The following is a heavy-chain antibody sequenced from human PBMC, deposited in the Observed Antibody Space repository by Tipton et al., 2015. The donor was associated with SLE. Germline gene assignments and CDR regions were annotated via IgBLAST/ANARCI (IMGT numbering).Heavy chain of an antibody. D-gene: IGHD3-9*01. CDR2: IYYSGST. V-gene: IGHV4-59*01. CDR3: ARDKGSPTGYYYYMCV. Sequence: TLSLTCTVSGGSISSYYWSWIRQPPGKGLEWIGYIYYSGSTNYNPSLKSRVTISVDTSKNQFSLKLSSVTAADTAVYYCARDKGSPTGYYYYMCVWGKGTTVTVSS. J-gene: IGHJ6*03. CDR1: GGSISSYY.